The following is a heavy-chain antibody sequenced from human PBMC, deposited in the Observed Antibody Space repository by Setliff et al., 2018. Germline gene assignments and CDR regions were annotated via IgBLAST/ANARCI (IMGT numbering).Heavy chain of an antibody. V-gene: IGHV1-69*05. Sequence: GASVKVSCKASGGTFSSYGISWVRQAPGQGLEWIGGTIPMFGTPGYAQKFQDRVTITTDEATSTADMELNSLTAEDTAVYYCARSTARLGIVYLDPWGQGTRVTVSS. CDR2: TIPMFGTP. D-gene: IGHD2-15*01. J-gene: IGHJ5*02. CDR3: ARSTARLGIVYLDP. CDR1: GGTFSSYG.